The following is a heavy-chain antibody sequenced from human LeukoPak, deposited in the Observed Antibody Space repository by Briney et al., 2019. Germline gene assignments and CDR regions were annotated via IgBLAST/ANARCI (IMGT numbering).Heavy chain of an antibody. J-gene: IGHJ4*02. CDR3: AREPALGVVPAAIPYY. D-gene: IGHD2-2*01. V-gene: IGHV3-74*01. CDR1: GFTFSRYW. Sequence: PGGSLRLSCAASGFTFSRYWMHWVRQAPGKGLVWVSRVNSDGSSTTYADSVKGRFTISRDNAKNSLYLQMNSLRAEDTAVYYCAREPALGVVPAAIPYYWGQGTLVTVSS. CDR2: VNSDGSST.